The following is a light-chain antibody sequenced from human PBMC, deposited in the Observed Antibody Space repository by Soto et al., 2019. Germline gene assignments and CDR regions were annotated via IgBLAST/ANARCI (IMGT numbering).Light chain of an antibody. CDR2: GAS. Sequence: EIVLTQSPCTLSVSPGERATLSCRASQSVSSSYLAWYQQKPGQAPRLLIYGASSRATGIPDRFSGSGSGTDFTLTISRLEPEDFAVYYCHQYDSSPLTFGGGTKVEIK. J-gene: IGKJ4*01. V-gene: IGKV3-20*01. CDR1: QSVSSSY. CDR3: HQYDSSPLT.